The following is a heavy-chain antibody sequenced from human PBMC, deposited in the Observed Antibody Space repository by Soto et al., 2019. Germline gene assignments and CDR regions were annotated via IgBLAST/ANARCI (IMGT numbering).Heavy chain of an antibody. J-gene: IGHJ6*02. CDR1: GGTFSSYA. D-gene: IGHD3-3*01. V-gene: IGHV1-69*13. CDR2: IIPIFGTA. CDR3: ASGGQDNYYYYVMDV. Sequence: AASVKVSCKASGGTFSSYAISWVRQAPGQGLEWMGGIIPIFGTANYAQKFQGRVTITADESTSTAYMELSSLRSEDTAVYYCASGGQDNYYYYVMDVWGQGTTVTVSS.